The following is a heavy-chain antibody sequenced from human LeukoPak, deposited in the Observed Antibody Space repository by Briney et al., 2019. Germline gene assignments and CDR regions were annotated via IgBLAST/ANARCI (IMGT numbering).Heavy chain of an antibody. CDR3: ARGSVTTGPFGMDV. Sequence: GGSLRLSCAASGFTFSRYWMSWVRQAPGKGLEWVANIKQDGRENYYVDSVKGRFTVSRDDAKNSLYLQMNSLRAEDTAVYYCARGSVTTGPFGMDVWGQGTTVTVSS. V-gene: IGHV3-7*01. CDR2: IKQDGREN. CDR1: GFTFSRYW. J-gene: IGHJ6*02. D-gene: IGHD5-18*01.